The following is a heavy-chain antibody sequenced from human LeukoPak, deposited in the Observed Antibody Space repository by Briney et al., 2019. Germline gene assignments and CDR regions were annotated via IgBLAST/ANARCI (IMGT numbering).Heavy chain of an antibody. J-gene: IGHJ4*02. CDR2: IKRDGSEK. D-gene: IGHD3-16*01. CDR3: AREGEGYDYVWGRPYY. CDR1: GFTFSSYW. Sequence: GGSLRLSCAASGFTFSSYWMSWVRQAPGKGLEWVANIKRDGSEKYYVDSVKGRFTISRDNAKNSLYLQMNSLRAEDTAVYYCAREGEGYDYVWGRPYYWGQGTLVTVSS. V-gene: IGHV3-7*01.